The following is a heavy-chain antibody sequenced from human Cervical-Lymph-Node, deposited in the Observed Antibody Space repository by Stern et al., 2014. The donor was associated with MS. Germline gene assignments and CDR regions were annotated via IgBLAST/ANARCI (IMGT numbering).Heavy chain of an antibody. Sequence: VQLVQSGAEVKKPGSSVKVSCKASGGTFTNYAFSWVRQAPGQGLEWMGWIIPIFGKANYAQNFQGRVTITADEFTSTAYMELSSLRSDDTAIYYCARDSDILFAMDVWGQGTTVTVSS. D-gene: IGHD2-15*01. CDR2: IIPIFGKA. V-gene: IGHV1-69*01. J-gene: IGHJ6*02. CDR1: GGTFTNYA. CDR3: ARDSDILFAMDV.